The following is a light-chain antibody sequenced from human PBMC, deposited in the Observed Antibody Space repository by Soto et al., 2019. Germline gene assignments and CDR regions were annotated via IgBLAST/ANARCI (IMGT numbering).Light chain of an antibody. CDR3: LLSYTGPYV. CDR1: TGAVTNGHY. CDR2: DTT. V-gene: IGLV7-46*01. Sequence: QAVVTQEPSLTVSPGGTVTLTCGSSTGAVTNGHYPYWFQQKPGQAPRTLIYDTTNRHSWTPARFSGSLLGGKAALTLSGAQPEDEPEYYRLLSYTGPYVFGTGTKVTVL. J-gene: IGLJ1*01.